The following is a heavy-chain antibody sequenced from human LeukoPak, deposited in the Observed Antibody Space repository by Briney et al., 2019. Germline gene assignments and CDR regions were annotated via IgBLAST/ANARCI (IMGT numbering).Heavy chain of an antibody. V-gene: IGHV5-10-1*01. CDR1: GYSFTGYW. J-gene: IGHJ4*02. CDR2: INPSDSFT. CDR3: AAMGRAYYGDFDY. D-gene: IGHD3-3*01. Sequence: GESLKISCQGSGYSFTGYWISWVRQMPGKGLEWMGKINPSDSFTNFSPSFQGHVTISADKSINTAYLQWSSLKASDTAMYYCAAMGRAYYGDFDYWGQGTLVTVSS.